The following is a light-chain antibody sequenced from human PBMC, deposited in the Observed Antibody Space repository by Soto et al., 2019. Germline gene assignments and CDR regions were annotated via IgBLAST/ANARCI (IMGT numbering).Light chain of an antibody. CDR3: QQYGSSPQT. J-gene: IGKJ1*01. CDR2: GAS. Sequence: EIVFTQSPGTLSLSPGERATLSCRASQSVSSTYLAWYQHKPGQAPRLIIYGASSRATGIPDRFSGSGSGTDFTLTISRLEPEDFAVYYCQQYGSSPQTFGQGTKVDIK. CDR1: QSVSSTY. V-gene: IGKV3-20*01.